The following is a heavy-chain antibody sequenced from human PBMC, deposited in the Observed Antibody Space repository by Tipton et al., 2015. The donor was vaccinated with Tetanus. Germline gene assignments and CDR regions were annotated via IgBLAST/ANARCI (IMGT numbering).Heavy chain of an antibody. J-gene: IGHJ4*02. V-gene: IGHV4-31*03. Sequence: TLSLTCTVSGVSVMSGDYFWSWVRHLPGKGLEAIGNTQFSGGTYYDPSLKSRATISIDMSKNQFSLKLTSVTAADTAVYFCARGVRGNGDGWYWDYWGQGTLVTVSS. CDR2: TQFSGGT. CDR3: ARGVRGNGDGWYWDY. D-gene: IGHD6-19*01. CDR1: GVSVMSGDYF.